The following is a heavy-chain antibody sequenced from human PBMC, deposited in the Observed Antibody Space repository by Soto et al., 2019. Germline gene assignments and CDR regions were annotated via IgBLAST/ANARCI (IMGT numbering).Heavy chain of an antibody. CDR2: ISYDGSNK. CDR1: GFTFSSYA. V-gene: IGHV3-30-3*01. D-gene: IGHD2-2*02. CDR3: ARAILGYCSSTSCYTGGMDV. Sequence: PGGSLRLSCAASGFTFSSYAMHWVRQAPGKGLEWVAVISYDGSNKYYADSVKGRFTISRDNSKNTLYLQMNSLRAEDTAVYYCARAILGYCSSTSCYTGGMDVWGQGTTVTVSS. J-gene: IGHJ6*02.